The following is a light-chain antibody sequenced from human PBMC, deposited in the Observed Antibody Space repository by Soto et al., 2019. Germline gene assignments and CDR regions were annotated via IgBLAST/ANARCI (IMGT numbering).Light chain of an antibody. CDR1: QSVSSN. V-gene: IGKV3-15*01. CDR3: QQYNNWPPWT. J-gene: IGKJ1*01. CDR2: GAS. Sequence: EILMTQSPATLSVSLGERATLSCRASQSVSSNLAWYQQKPGQAPRLLIYGASTRATGIPARFSGSGSGTEFTLTISSLLSEDFAVYYCQQYNNWPPWTFGQGTKVDIK.